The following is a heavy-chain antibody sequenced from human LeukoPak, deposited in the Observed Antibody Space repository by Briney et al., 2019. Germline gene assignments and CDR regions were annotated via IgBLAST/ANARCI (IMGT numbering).Heavy chain of an antibody. Sequence: SETLSLTCTVSGGSISSYYWSWIRQPPGKGLEWIGEINHSGSTNYNPSLKSRVTISVDTSKNQFSLKLSSVTAADTAVYYCARTPYDFWSGYYRWGQGTLVTVSS. D-gene: IGHD3-3*01. CDR1: GGSISSYY. CDR2: INHSGST. V-gene: IGHV4-34*01. CDR3: ARTPYDFWSGYYR. J-gene: IGHJ4*02.